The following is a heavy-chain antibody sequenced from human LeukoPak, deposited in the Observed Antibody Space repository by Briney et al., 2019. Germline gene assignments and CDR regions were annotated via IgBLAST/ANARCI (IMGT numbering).Heavy chain of an antibody. J-gene: IGHJ4*02. V-gene: IGHV1-8*01. D-gene: IGHD5-18*01. CDR3: ARSVQLWSLYYFDY. CDR2: MNPNSGNT. CDR1: GYTFTSYD. Sequence: ASVKVSCKASGYTFTSYDINWVRQATGQGLEWMGWMNPNSGNTGYAQKFQGRVTMTRNTSISTAYMELSSLRAEDTAVYYCARSVQLWSLYYFDYWGQGTLVTVSS.